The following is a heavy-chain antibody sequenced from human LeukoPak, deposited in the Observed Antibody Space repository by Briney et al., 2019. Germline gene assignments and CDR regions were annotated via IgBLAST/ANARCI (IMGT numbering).Heavy chain of an antibody. D-gene: IGHD6-6*01. CDR2: TYYRSKWYN. V-gene: IGHV6-1*01. Sequence: SQTLSLTCAISGDSVSSNTVAWNWIRQSPSRGLEWLGRTYYRSKWYNEYAASVKSRITIDPDTSKNQFSLQLNSVTPEDTAVYYCARGYSSSRDYWGQGILVTVSS. J-gene: IGHJ4*02. CDR1: GDSVSSNTVA. CDR3: ARGYSSSRDY.